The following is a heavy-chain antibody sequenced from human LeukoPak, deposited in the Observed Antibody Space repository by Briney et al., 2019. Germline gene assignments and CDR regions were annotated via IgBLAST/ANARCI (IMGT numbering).Heavy chain of an antibody. CDR2: ISSSGITI. V-gene: IGHV3-48*04. D-gene: IGHD3-3*01. CDR3: ARDKTYYDFWSAFDY. Sequence: GGSLRLSCAASRFTFSSYSMNWVRQAPGKGLEWVSSISSSGITIHYADSVKGRFTISRDNAKNSLYLQMNSLRAEDTAVYYCARDKTYYDFWSAFDYWGQGSLVTVSS. J-gene: IGHJ4*02. CDR1: RFTFSSYS.